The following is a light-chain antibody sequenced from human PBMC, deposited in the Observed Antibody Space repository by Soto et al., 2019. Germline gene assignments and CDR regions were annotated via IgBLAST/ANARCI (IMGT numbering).Light chain of an antibody. Sequence: QSVLTQPPSASGTPGQRVTISCSGSSSNIGSNTVNWYQHLPGTAPKLLIYSNNQRPSGVPDRFSGSKSGTSASLAISGLQSEDEADYYCPAWDDSLNGPGVVFGGGTQLTVL. CDR1: SSNIGSNT. CDR2: SNN. J-gene: IGLJ2*01. CDR3: PAWDDSLNGPGVV. V-gene: IGLV1-44*01.